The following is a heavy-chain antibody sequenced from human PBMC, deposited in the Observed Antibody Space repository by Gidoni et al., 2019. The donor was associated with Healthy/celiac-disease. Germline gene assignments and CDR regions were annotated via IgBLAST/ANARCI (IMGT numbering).Heavy chain of an antibody. V-gene: IGHV1-18*01. D-gene: IGHD3-16*02. CDR2: ISAYNGNT. CDR3: ARDDMITFGGVIATY. CDR1: GYTFTSYG. J-gene: IGHJ4*02. Sequence: QVQLVQSGAEVKKPGASVKVSCKASGYTFTSYGISWVRQAPGQGLEWIGWISAYNGNTNHAQKLQGRVTMTTDTSTSTAYMELRSLRSDDTAVYYCARDDMITFGGVIATYWGQGTLVTVSS.